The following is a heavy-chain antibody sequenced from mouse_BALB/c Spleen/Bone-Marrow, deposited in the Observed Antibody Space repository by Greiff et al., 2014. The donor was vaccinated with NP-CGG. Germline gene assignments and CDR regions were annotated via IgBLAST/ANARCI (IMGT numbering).Heavy chain of an antibody. CDR2: ISSDMSTI. D-gene: IGHD1-1*01. V-gene: IGHV5-17*02. J-gene: IGHJ4*01. CDR3: ARSNYVGYYAMDY. CDR1: GFTFSSFG. Sequence: QLKESGGGLVQPGGARKLSCAASGFTFSSFGIHWGRQAPEKGLGWVAYISSDMSTIYYADTVKGRFTIARDNPKNTLFLQMTSLRSEDTAMYYCARSNYVGYYAMDYWGQGTSVTVSS.